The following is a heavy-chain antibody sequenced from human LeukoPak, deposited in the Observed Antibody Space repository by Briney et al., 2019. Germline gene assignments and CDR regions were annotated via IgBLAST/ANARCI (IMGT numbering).Heavy chain of an antibody. Sequence: SVKVSCKASGGTFSSYAISWVRQAPGQGLGWMGRIIPILGIANYAQKFQGRVTITADKSTSTAYMELSSLRSEDTAVYYCAITRPVDYSNYYYYGMDVWGQGTTVTVSS. CDR2: IIPILGIA. CDR1: GGTFSSYA. V-gene: IGHV1-69*04. CDR3: AITRPVDYSNYYYYGMDV. D-gene: IGHD4-11*01. J-gene: IGHJ6*02.